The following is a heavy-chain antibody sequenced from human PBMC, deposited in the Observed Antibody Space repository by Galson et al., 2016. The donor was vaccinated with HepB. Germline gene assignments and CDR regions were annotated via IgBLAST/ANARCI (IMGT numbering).Heavy chain of an antibody. CDR3: ARGGSSLHRFWHRTAYNWFDP. CDR2: IYYSGST. Sequence: SETLSLTCTVSGGSIRSYYWSWIRQPPGKGLEWIGYIYYSGSTNCNPSLKSRVTISVDTSKNQFSLKLSSVTAADTAVYYCARGGSSLHRFWHRTAYNWFDPWGQGTLVTVSS. J-gene: IGHJ5*02. CDR1: GGSIRSYY. V-gene: IGHV4-59*01. D-gene: IGHD6-13*01.